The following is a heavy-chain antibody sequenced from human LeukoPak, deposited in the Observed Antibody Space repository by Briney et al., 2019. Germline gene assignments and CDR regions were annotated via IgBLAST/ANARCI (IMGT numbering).Heavy chain of an antibody. D-gene: IGHD4-17*01. CDR2: ISSIGVST. CDR3: AKEIGTSTVTTVDS. J-gene: IGHJ4*02. V-gene: IGHV3-23*01. Sequence: GGSLRLSCAASGFTFNNYAMNWVRQAPGKGLEWVSEISSIGVSTFYADSVKGRFTISRDNSKNTLYLQMNSLGAEDTAVYYCAKEIGTSTVTTVDSWGQGTLVTVSS. CDR1: GFTFNNYA.